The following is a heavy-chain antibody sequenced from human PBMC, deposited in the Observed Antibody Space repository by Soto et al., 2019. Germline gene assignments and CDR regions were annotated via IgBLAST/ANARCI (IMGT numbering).Heavy chain of an antibody. Sequence: GGSLRLSCAASGFTFSSYAMSWVRQAPGKGLEWVSAISGSGGSTYYADSVKGRFTISRDNSKNTLYLQMNSLRAEDTAVYYCAKGLITMIVVVIRYFDYWGQGTLVTVSS. D-gene: IGHD3-22*01. CDR3: AKGLITMIVVVIRYFDY. J-gene: IGHJ4*02. CDR1: GFTFSSYA. V-gene: IGHV3-23*01. CDR2: ISGSGGST.